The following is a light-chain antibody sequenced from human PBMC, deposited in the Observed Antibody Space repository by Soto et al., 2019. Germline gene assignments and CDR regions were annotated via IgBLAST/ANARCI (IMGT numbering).Light chain of an antibody. CDR1: SSDVGGFEY. Sequence: QSVLSQPASVSGSPGQSITISCTGTSSDVGGFEYASWYQHQPGKAPKLIIYDVTKRPSGVSNRFSGSKSGSTASLTISGIQAEDEGDYYCGSITRSSTSVFGTGTKVTVL. CDR3: GSITRSSTSV. CDR2: DVT. V-gene: IGLV2-14*01. J-gene: IGLJ1*01.